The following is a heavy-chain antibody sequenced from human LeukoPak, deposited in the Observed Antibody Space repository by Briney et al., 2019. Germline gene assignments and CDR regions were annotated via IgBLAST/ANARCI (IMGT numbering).Heavy chain of an antibody. CDR3: ARDSDWILFDY. J-gene: IGHJ4*02. V-gene: IGHV3-74*03. D-gene: IGHD3/OR15-3a*01. CDR2: VHREGTTT. Sequence: PGGSQRLSCAASGFTFSTYWMHWVRQAPGKGLVWVARVHREGTTTAYADSVKGRFTISRDNAKNTLYLQMTNLRAEDTAVYYCARDSDWILFDYWGRGTLVTVSS. CDR1: GFTFSTYW.